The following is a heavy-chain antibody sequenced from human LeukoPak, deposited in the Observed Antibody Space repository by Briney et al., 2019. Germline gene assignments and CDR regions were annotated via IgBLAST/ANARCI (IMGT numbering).Heavy chain of an antibody. CDR3: ARVFPPNWFDP. CDR2: IYSGGGA. V-gene: IGHV3-66*01. CDR1: GFTVSSNH. J-gene: IGHJ5*02. Sequence: GGSLRLSCAASGFTVSSNHMNWVRQAPGKGVEWVSVIYSGGGAYYADSVKGRFTISRDNSRNTLFLQMNSLRAEDTAMYYCARVFPPNWFDPWGQGTLVTVSS. D-gene: IGHD3-10*02.